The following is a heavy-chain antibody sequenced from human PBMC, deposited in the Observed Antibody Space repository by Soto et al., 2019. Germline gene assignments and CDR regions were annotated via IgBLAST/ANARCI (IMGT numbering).Heavy chain of an antibody. D-gene: IGHD6-13*01. V-gene: IGHV6-1*01. CDR1: WDSVSSNSAA. CDR3: ARDRWIAAAVTEDDYYYYGMDV. J-gene: IGHJ6*02. Sequence: SQTLSLTCAISWDSVSSNSAAWNWIRQSPSRGLEWLGRTYYRSKWYNDYAVSVKSRVTINPDTSKNQFSLQLNSVTPEDTAVYYCARDRWIAAAVTEDDYYYYGMDVWGQGTTVTVSS. CDR2: TYYRSKWYN.